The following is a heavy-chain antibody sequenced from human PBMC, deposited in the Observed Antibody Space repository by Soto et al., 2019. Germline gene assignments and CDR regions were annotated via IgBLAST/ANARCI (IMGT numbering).Heavy chain of an antibody. D-gene: IGHD3-10*01. CDR2: INHSGST. Sequence: SETLSLTCAVYGGSFSCYYWSWIRQPPGKGLEWIGEINHSGSTNYNPSLKSRVTISVDTSKNQFSLKLSSVTAADTAVYYCARDILMVRGVIKAYYYYGMDVWGQGTTVTVSS. CDR3: ARDILMVRGVIKAYYYYGMDV. V-gene: IGHV4-34*01. J-gene: IGHJ6*02. CDR1: GGSFSCYY.